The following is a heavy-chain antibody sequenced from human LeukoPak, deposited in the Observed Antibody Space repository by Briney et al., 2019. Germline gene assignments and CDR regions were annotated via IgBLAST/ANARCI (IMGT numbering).Heavy chain of an antibody. CDR2: ISAYNGNT. CDR1: GYTFTSYG. V-gene: IGHV1-18*04. CDR3: ARDHGDYYGSGSYSKNGVFDY. D-gene: IGHD3-10*01. Sequence: GASVKVSCKASGYTFTSYGISWVRQAPGQGLEWMGRISAYNGNTNYAQRLQGRVTMTTDTSTSTAYMELRSLRSDDTAVYYCARDHGDYYGSGSYSKNGVFDYWGQGTLVTVSS. J-gene: IGHJ4*02.